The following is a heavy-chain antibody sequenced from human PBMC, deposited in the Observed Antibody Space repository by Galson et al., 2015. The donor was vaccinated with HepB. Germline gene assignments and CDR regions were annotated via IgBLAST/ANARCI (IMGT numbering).Heavy chain of an antibody. V-gene: IGHV3-23*01. CDR2: LSNSGDIT. Sequence: SLRLSCAASGFTFSIYAMTWVRQAPGKGLEWVSALSNSGDITYYSESVKGRFTISRDNSKNTLYLQMNSLRAEDTAIYYCAKDRAVTNPLYYFDHWGQGTLVTVS. CDR3: AKDRAVTNPLYYFDH. CDR1: GFTFSIYA. D-gene: IGHD4-17*01. J-gene: IGHJ4*02.